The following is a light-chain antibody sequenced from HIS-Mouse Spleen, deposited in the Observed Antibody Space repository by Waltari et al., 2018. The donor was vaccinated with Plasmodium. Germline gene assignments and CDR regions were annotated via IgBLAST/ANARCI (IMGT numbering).Light chain of an antibody. CDR2: QDS. CDR3: QAWDSSTAV. CDR1: KLGDKY. J-gene: IGLJ2*01. Sequence: SYELTQPPSVSVSPGQTARITCPGDKLGDKYACWYQQKPGQSPVLVSYQDSKRPSGIPERFSGPNSGNPATLAISGTQAMDEADYYCQAWDSSTAVFGGGTKLTVL. V-gene: IGLV3-1*01.